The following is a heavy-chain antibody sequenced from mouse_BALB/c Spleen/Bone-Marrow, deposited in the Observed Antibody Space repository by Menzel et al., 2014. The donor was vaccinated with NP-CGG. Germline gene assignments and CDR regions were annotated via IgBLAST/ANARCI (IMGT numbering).Heavy chain of an antibody. CDR3: ARYRYYGSSGWDY. D-gene: IGHD1-1*01. Sequence: VQLKDSGAELVKPGASVKLSCTASGFNIKDTYIHWVKQRPEQGLEWIGRIDPANGNTKYDPKFQGKATITADTSSNTAYLLLSSLTSEDTAVCYCARYRYYGSSGWDYWGQGTSVTVSS. J-gene: IGHJ4*01. CDR1: GFNIKDTY. CDR2: IDPANGNT. V-gene: IGHV14-3*02.